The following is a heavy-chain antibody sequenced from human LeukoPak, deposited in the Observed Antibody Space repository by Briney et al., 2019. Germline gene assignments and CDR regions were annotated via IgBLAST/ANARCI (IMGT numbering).Heavy chain of an antibody. V-gene: IGHV1-46*01. Sequence: ASVKVSCKASGYTFTSYYMHWGRQAPGQGLEWMGIINPSGGSTSYAQKFQGRVTMTRDTSTSTVYMELSSLRSEDTAVYYCARVADYVWGSYRQYYFDYWGQGTLVTVSS. CDR2: INPSGGST. CDR1: GYTFTSYY. D-gene: IGHD3-16*02. CDR3: ARVADYVWGSYRQYYFDY. J-gene: IGHJ4*02.